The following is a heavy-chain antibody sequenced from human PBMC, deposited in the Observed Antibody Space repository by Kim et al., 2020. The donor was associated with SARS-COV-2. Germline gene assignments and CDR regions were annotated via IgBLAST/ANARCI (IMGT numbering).Heavy chain of an antibody. CDR2: ISAYNGNT. Sequence: ASVKVSCKASGYTFTSYGISWVRQAPGQGLEWMGWISAYNGNTNYAQKLQGRVTMTTDTSTSTAYMELRSLRSDDTAVYYCARGSLYGSGSYYRSDHPWGQGTLVTVSS. CDR1: GYTFTSYG. CDR3: ARGSLYGSGSYYRSDHP. J-gene: IGHJ5*02. D-gene: IGHD3-10*01. V-gene: IGHV1-18*04.